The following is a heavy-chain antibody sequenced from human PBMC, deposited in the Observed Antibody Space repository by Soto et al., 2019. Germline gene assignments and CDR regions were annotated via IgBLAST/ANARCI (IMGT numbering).Heavy chain of an antibody. V-gene: IGHV3-30*18. D-gene: IGHD3-22*01. CDR2: ISYDGSDK. CDR3: AKDLKGYYSSDSNS. J-gene: IGHJ4*02. Sequence: PGGSLRLSCVASGFTFSSYGMHWVRQAPGKGLEWVAVISYDGSDKYYIDSVKGRFTISRDNSKNTLYLQMNSLRAEDTAVYYCAKDLKGYYSSDSNSWGQGTLVTVSS. CDR1: GFTFSSYG.